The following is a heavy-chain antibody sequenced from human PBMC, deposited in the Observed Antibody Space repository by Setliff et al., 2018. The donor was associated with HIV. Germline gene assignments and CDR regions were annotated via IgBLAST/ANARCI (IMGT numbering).Heavy chain of an antibody. CDR1: GGSFSGYY. Sequence: LSLTCAVYGGSFSGYYRTWIRQPPGRGLEWIGEIIHSGGTNYNRSLKSRVTISVDTSKNQFSLNLSSVTAADTAVYYCARGGLGVVGAIDYWSQGTLVTVSS. CDR2: IIHSGGT. V-gene: IGHV4-34*01. CDR3: ARGGLGVVGAIDY. J-gene: IGHJ4*02. D-gene: IGHD2-15*01.